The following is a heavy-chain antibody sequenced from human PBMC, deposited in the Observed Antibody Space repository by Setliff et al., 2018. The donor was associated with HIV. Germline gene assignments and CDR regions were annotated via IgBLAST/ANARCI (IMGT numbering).Heavy chain of an antibody. Sequence: SETLSLTCTVSGGSISTSGTYWSWIHQHPERGLEWIGYIHFSGGTYYNPSLPSLESRVTISVDTSKNQFSLMLKSVTAADTAVYYCARRLLRGVRGPPCFDYWGQGTLVTVSS. CDR2: IHFSGGT. CDR3: ARRLLRGVRGPPCFDY. J-gene: IGHJ4*02. D-gene: IGHD3-10*01. V-gene: IGHV4-31*03. CDR1: GGSISTSGTY.